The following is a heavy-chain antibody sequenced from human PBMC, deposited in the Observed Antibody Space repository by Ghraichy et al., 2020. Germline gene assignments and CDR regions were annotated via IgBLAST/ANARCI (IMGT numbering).Heavy chain of an antibody. CDR2: ISGSGGST. D-gene: IGHD5-12*01. CDR3: AKDPNLNMVATYYFDY. J-gene: IGHJ4*02. Sequence: GSLRLSCAASGFTFSSYAMSWVRQAPGKGLEWVSAISGSGGSTYYADSVKGRFTISRDNSKNTLYLQMNSLRAEDTAVYYCAKDPNLNMVATYYFDYWGQGTLVTVSS. V-gene: IGHV3-23*01. CDR1: GFTFSSYA.